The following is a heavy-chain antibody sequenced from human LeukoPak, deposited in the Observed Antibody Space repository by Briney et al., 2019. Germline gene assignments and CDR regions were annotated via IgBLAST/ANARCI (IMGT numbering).Heavy chain of an antibody. CDR2: INPNSGGT. D-gene: IGHD3-10*01. Sequence: ASVKVSCKASGYTFTGYYMHWVRQAPGQGLEWMGWINPNSGGTNYAQKFQGRVTMTRDTSISTAYMELSSLRSEDTAVYYCARGSGGYYYYYGMDVWGQGTTVTVSS. V-gene: IGHV1-2*02. CDR1: GYTFTGYY. CDR3: ARGSGGYYYYYGMDV. J-gene: IGHJ6*02.